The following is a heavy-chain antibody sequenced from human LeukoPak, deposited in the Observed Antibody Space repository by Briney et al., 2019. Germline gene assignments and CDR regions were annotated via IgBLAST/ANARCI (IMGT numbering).Heavy chain of an antibody. V-gene: IGHV3-7*01. D-gene: IGHD3-3*01. CDR3: ARIYDDSWSGYYFFDY. Sequence: GGSLRLSCAASEFTFSIYWMAWVRQAPGKGLEWVANIKQDGREKYYVDSVKGRFTISRDNAKNSLYLQMNSLRADDTAIYYCARIYDDSWSGYYFFDYWGHGTMVTVSS. CDR2: IKQDGREK. J-gene: IGHJ4*01. CDR1: EFTFSIYW.